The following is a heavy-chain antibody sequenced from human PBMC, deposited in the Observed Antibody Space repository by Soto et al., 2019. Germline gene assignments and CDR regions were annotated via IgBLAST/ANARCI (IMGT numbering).Heavy chain of an antibody. V-gene: IGHV3-30*18. D-gene: IGHD3-3*01. CDR1: GFTFSDYG. J-gene: IGHJ4*02. CDR2: ISHDGNTQ. CDR3: AKNGRMTLVGVAKGGFDS. Sequence: QVHLVESGGGVVQPGRSLRLSCAASGFTFSDYGVNWVRQAPGKGLEWVALISHDGNTQYYADSVRGRFTISRDNSKNTLYLQMNSLRVEDTALYYCAKNGRMTLVGVAKGGFDSWGQGTLVTVSS.